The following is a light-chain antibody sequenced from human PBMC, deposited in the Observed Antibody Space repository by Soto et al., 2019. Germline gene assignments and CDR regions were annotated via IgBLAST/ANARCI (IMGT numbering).Light chain of an antibody. V-gene: IGKV1-5*01. CDR3: QQYNNYPLT. CDR1: QSISSW. J-gene: IGKJ1*01. CDR2: DAS. Sequence: DIQMTQSPSTLSASVGDRVTITCRASQSISSWLAWYQQKPGKAPKVLIYDASSLESGVPSRFSGSGSGTEFTLTISRLQPDDFATYYCQQYNNYPLTFGQGTKVETK.